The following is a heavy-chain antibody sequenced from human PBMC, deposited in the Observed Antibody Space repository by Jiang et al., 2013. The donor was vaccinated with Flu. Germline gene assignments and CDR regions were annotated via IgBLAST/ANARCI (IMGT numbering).Heavy chain of an antibody. CDR2: IKSKTDGGTT. Sequence: EWVGRIKSKTDGGTTDYAAPVKGRFTISRDDSKNTLYLQMNNLKTEDTAVYYCTTRQGVTYYDILTGYYRGPGAFDIWGQGTMVTVSS. D-gene: IGHD3-9*01. V-gene: IGHV3-15*01. J-gene: IGHJ3*02. CDR3: TTRQGVTYYDILTGYYRGPGAFDI.